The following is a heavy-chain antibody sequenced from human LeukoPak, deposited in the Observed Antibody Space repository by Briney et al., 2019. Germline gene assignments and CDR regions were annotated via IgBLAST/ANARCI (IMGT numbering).Heavy chain of an antibody. J-gene: IGHJ4*02. CDR1: GFSFSSYS. V-gene: IGHV3-48*04. D-gene: IGHD1-26*01. CDR2: ISHTGSTM. CDR3: VRDRGSYRPIDY. Sequence: GGSLRLSCAASGFSFSSYSMNWVRQAPGKGLEWVSYISHTGSTMSYADSVKGRFTISRDNAENSLYLEMNSLRVEDTAIYYCVRDRGSYRPIDYWGQGTLVTVSS.